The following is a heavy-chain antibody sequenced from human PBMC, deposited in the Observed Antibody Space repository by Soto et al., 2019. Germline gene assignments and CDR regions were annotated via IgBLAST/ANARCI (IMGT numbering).Heavy chain of an antibody. J-gene: IGHJ4*01. CDR2: ISATGRDI. V-gene: IGHV3-23*01. CDR1: GFTFRNFA. CDR3: AKGKTSGWYYFDY. Sequence: GGALGLACFASGFTFRNFAMRWVRQAPGRGLEWVSGISATGRDIHYADSGKDRFTFSRDNSKNTLYLQMNSLRAEDTAIYYCAKGKTSGWYYFDYWGQGALVTVSS. D-gene: IGHD6-19*01.